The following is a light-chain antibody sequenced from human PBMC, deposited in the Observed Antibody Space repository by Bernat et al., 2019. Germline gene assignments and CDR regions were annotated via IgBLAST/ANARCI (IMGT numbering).Light chain of an antibody. V-gene: IGKV2D-29*01. J-gene: IGKJ4*01. CDR1: QSLLHSNGNTY. CDR3: MQSIQLPHT. CDR2: EVS. Sequence: DIVMTQFPLSLSVTPGEPAAISCRSSQSLLHSNGNTYLDWYLQKAGQPPQVLIYEVSNRFSGVPKRFSGSGSGTDFTLKISRVEAGDVGVYYCMQSIQLPHTFGGGTRLEIK.